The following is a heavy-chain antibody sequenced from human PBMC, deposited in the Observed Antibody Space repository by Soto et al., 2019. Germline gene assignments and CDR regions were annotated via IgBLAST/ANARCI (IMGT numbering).Heavy chain of an antibody. CDR1: GGTLRNYA. Sequence: QVQLVQSGAEVKRPGSSVRVSCKASGGTLRNYAISWVRQARGQGLEWMGGLIPVIGTTTYAQKFQGRVTITADESTNTAYLDLVRLRSDDTAQYYCATTKNTIAVAGTYYFASWGQGTPVTVSS. V-gene: IGHV1-69*12. J-gene: IGHJ4*02. CDR3: ATTKNTIAVAGTYYFAS. CDR2: LIPVIGTT. D-gene: IGHD6-19*01.